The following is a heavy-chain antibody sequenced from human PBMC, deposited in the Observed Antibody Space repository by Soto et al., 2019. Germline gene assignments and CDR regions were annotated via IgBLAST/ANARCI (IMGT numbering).Heavy chain of an antibody. V-gene: IGHV3-30*18. J-gene: IGHJ3*01. CDR2: ISYDGSNK. Sequence: VHLVESGGGVVQPGRSLRLSCAASGFIFSSYTMNWVRRAPGRGLEWVAVISYDGSNKYYADSVKGRFAISRDNSKNTLFLQMNSLRVEDTAVYFCGKYGWTTTMRGDGFDFWGQGTVVTVSS. CDR1: GFIFSSYT. D-gene: IGHD3-10*01. CDR3: GKYGWTTTMRGDGFDF.